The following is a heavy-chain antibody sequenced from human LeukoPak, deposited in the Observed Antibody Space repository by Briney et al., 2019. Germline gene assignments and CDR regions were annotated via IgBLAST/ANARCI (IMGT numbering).Heavy chain of an antibody. V-gene: IGHV3-20*04. J-gene: IGHJ4*02. Sequence: GGSLRLSCAASGFTFDDYGMSWVRHAPGKGLEWVSGINWNGGSTGYADSVKGRFTISRDNAKNSLYLQMNSLRAEDTALYYCARGKYYDFWSGYYGPEGFDYWGQGTLVTVSS. CDR1: GFTFDDYG. D-gene: IGHD3-3*01. CDR3: ARGKYYDFWSGYYGPEGFDY. CDR2: INWNGGST.